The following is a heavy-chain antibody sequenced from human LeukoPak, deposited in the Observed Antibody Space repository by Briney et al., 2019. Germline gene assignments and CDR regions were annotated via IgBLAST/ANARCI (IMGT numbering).Heavy chain of an antibody. V-gene: IGHV3-53*01. J-gene: IGHJ4*02. CDR3: ARSFNGAYFDY. CDR1: GFTVSSNY. D-gene: IGHD3-10*01. Sequence: GGSLRLSCAASGFTVSSNYMSWVRQAPGKGLEWVSLIYSGGNTYYVDSVKGRFTISRDNSKNKLYLQMNSLRAEDTAVYYCARSFNGAYFDYWGQGTLVTVS. CDR2: IYSGGNT.